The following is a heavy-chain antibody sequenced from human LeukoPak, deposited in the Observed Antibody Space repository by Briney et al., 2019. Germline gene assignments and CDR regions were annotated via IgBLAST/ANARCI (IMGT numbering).Heavy chain of an antibody. CDR2: MNPNSGNT. V-gene: IGHV1-8*01. D-gene: IGHD3-10*01. CDR1: GYTFTSYD. Sequence: ASAKVSCKASGYTFTSYDINWVRQAPGQGLEWMGWMNPNSGNTGYAQKFQGRVTMTRNTSISTAYMELSSLRSEDTAVYYCARDYYYGSGSYYGYWGQGTLVTVSS. J-gene: IGHJ4*02. CDR3: ARDYYYGSGSYYGY.